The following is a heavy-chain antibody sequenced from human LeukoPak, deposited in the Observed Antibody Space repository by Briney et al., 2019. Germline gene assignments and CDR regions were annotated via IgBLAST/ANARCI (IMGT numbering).Heavy chain of an antibody. D-gene: IGHD2-2*01. CDR3: ARDVTVVVPAAMRGVGY. CDR2: ISSSGSYI. V-gene: IGHV3-21*01. J-gene: IGHJ4*02. CDR1: GFTFSSYS. Sequence: GGSLRLSCAASGFTFSSYSMNWVRQAPGKGLEWVSSISSSGSYIYYADSVKGRFTISSDNAKNSLYLQMNSLRAEDTAVYYCARDVTVVVPAAMRGVGYWGQGALVTVSS.